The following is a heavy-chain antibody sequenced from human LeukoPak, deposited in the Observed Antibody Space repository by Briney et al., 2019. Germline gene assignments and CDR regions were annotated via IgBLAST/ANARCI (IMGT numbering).Heavy chain of an antibody. V-gene: IGHV3-21*01. Sequence: GGSLRLSCAASGFTFSSYGMHWVRQAPGKGLEWVSSISSSSSYIYYADSVKGRFTISRDNAKNSLYLQMNSLRAEDTAVYYCARGVPSYGYFDYWGQGTLVTVSS. CDR1: GFTFSSYG. CDR3: ARGVPSYGYFDY. J-gene: IGHJ4*02. D-gene: IGHD2-2*01. CDR2: ISSSSSYI.